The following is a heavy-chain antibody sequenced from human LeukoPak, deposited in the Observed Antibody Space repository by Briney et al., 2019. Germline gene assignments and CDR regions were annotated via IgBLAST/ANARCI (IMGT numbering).Heavy chain of an antibody. CDR2: ISGSGSST. Sequence: GGSLRLSCAASGFTFSKFGMIWVRQAPGKGLEWVSGISGSGSSTYYADSVKGRSTISRDNAKNTLYLEMNSLRAEDTAEYYCGKDPNGDYIGAFDIWGQGTMVTVSS. V-gene: IGHV3-23*01. D-gene: IGHD4-17*01. CDR1: GFTFSKFG. CDR3: GKDPNGDYIGAFDI. J-gene: IGHJ3*02.